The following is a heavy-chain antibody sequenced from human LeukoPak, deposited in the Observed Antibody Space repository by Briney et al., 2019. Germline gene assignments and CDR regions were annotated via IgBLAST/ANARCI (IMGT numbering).Heavy chain of an antibody. CDR1: GYTFTTYG. CDR2: ISSYNGNT. V-gene: IGHV1-18*01. J-gene: IGHJ4*02. CDR3: ARGDYGDY. Sequence: ASVEASCKASGYTFTTYGISWVRQAPGQGLEWMGWISSYNGNTNYAQKLQGRVTMTTDTSTSTAYMELRSLISDDTAVYYCARGDYGDYWGQGTLVTVSS.